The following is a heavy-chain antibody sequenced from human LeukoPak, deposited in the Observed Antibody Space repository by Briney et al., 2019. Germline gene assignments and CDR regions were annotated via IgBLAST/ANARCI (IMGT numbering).Heavy chain of an antibody. CDR1: GFTFSSYA. CDR2: ISGSGGST. CDR3: AKDGREWELLRPWFGP. Sequence: GGSLRLSCAASGFTFSSYAMSWVRQAPGKGLEWVSAISGSGGSTYYADSVKGRFTISRDNSKNTLYPQMNSLRAEDTAVYYCAKDGREWELLRPWFGPWGQGTLVTVSS. J-gene: IGHJ5*02. V-gene: IGHV3-23*01. D-gene: IGHD1-26*01.